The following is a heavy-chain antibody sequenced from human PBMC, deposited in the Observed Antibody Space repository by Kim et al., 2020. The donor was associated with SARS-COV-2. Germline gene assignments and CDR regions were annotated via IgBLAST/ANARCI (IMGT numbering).Heavy chain of an antibody. Sequence: SVKVSCKASGGTFSSYAISWVRQAPGQGLEWMGGIIPIFGTANYAQKFQGRVTITADESTSTAYMELSSLRSEDTAVYYCAREIRAVLSYGSGSYYGTSPAFDYWGQGTLVTVSS. J-gene: IGHJ4*02. CDR1: GGTFSSYA. V-gene: IGHV1-69*13. CDR2: IIPIFGTA. D-gene: IGHD3-10*01. CDR3: AREIRAVLSYGSGSYYGTSPAFDY.